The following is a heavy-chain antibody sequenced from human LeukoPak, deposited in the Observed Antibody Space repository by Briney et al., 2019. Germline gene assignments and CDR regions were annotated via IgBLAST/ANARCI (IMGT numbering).Heavy chain of an antibody. CDR1: GFILSTYN. CDR3: ARESCSSTSCAFDP. Sequence: PGGSLRLSCTASGFILSTYNIIWVRQAPGKGLEWVAFIRYDGSNKYYADSVKGRFTISRDNSKNTLYLQMNSLRAEDTAVYYCARESCSSTSCAFDPWGQGTLVTVSS. CDR2: IRYDGSNK. D-gene: IGHD2-2*01. V-gene: IGHV3-30*02. J-gene: IGHJ5*02.